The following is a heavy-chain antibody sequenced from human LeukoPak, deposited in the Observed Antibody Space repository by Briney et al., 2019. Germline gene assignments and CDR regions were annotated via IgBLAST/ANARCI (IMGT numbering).Heavy chain of an antibody. CDR1: GGTFSSYA. V-gene: IGHV1-69*05. J-gene: IGHJ5*02. CDR2: IIPIFGTA. D-gene: IGHD2-15*01. CDR3: ARDCSGGSCYSSLGFDP. Sequence: SVKVSCKASGGTFSSYAISWVRQAPGQGLEWMGGIIPIFGTANYAQKFQGRVTITTDESTSTAYMELSSLRSEDTAVYYCARDCSGGSCYSSLGFDPWGQGTLVTVSS.